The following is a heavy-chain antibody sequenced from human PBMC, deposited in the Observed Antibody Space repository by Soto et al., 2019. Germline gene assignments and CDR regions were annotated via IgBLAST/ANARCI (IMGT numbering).Heavy chain of an antibody. Sequence: PGGSLRLSCAASGFTFSSYGMHWVRQAPGKGLEWVAVIWCDGSNKYYADSVKGRFTISRDNSKNTLYLQMNSLRAEDTAVYYCARGPRQWLVSRGMDVWGQGTTVTVSS. CDR2: IWCDGSNK. J-gene: IGHJ6*02. CDR1: GFTFSSYG. D-gene: IGHD6-19*01. CDR3: ARGPRQWLVSRGMDV. V-gene: IGHV3-33*01.